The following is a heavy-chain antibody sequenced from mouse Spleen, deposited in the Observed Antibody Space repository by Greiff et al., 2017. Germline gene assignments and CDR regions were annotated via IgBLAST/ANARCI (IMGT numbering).Heavy chain of an antibody. Sequence: VQLKQSGPELMKPGASVKISCKASGYSFTSYYMHWVKQSHGKSLEWIGYIDPFNGGTSYNQKFKGKATLTVDKSSSTAYMHLSSLTSEDSAVYYCARSPYGNPFAYWGQGTLVTVSA. D-gene: IGHD2-1*01. CDR2: IDPFNGGT. CDR3: ARSPYGNPFAY. CDR1: GYSFTSYY. V-gene: IGHV1S135*01. J-gene: IGHJ3*01.